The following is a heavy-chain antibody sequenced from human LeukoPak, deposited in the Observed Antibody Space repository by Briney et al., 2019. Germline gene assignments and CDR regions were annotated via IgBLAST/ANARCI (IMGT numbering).Heavy chain of an antibody. CDR2: MFYSRNSGSS. CDR3: ARRPSYDFWGFDP. D-gene: IGHD3-3*01. Sequence: KTSETLSLTCTVSGGSISGDYWSWIRQSPGKGLESIGYMFYSRNSGSSNYNPSLKSRVTISVDTSKNQFSLKLSSVTAADTAVYYCARRPSYDFWGFDPWGQGTLVTVSS. J-gene: IGHJ5*02. CDR1: GGSISGDY. V-gene: IGHV4-59*12.